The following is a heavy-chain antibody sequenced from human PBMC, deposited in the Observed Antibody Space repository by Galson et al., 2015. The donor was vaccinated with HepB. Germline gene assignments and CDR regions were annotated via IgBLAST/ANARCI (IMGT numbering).Heavy chain of an antibody. CDR1: GYTFTGYY. J-gene: IGHJ5*02. V-gene: IGHV1-2*04. D-gene: IGHD2-2*01. Sequence: SCKASGYTFTGYYMHWVRQAPGQGLEWMGWINPNSGGTNYAQKFQGWVTMTRDTSISTAYMELSRLRSDDTAVYYCARSAVGYCSSTSCYEGGFDPWGQGTLVTVSS. CDR3: ARSAVGYCSSTSCYEGGFDP. CDR2: INPNSGGT.